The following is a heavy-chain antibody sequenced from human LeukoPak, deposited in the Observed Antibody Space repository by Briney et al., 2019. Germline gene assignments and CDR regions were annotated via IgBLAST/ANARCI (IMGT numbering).Heavy chain of an antibody. V-gene: IGHV4-4*07. D-gene: IGHD1-26*01. CDR3: ARGDSGGATCFDY. CDR1: GGTFGSYH. J-gene: IGHJ4*02. Sequence: SETLSLTCTISGGTFGSYHWNWIRQPAGKGLEWIGRIYATGITLYDPSLNSRVTTSVDTSRNQFSLKLTSLTAADTAVYYCARGDSGGATCFDYWGQGTLVTVSS. CDR2: IYATGIT.